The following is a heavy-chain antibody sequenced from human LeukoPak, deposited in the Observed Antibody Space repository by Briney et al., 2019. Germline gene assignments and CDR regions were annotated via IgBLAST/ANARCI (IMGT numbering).Heavy chain of an antibody. CDR2: IYNSGST. J-gene: IGHJ6*02. Sequence: PGGSLRLSCAASGFTVSSNYMNWVRQAPGKGLEWVSVIYNSGSTYYADSVKGRFTIFRDNSKNTLYLQMNSLRDEDTAVYYCARDGATSSWYRPYYGMDIWGQGTTVTVSS. CDR3: ARDGATSSWYRPYYGMDI. V-gene: IGHV3-53*01. CDR1: GFTVSSNY. D-gene: IGHD6-13*01.